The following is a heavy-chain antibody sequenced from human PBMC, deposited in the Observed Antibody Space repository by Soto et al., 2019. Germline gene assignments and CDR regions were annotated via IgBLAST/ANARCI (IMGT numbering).Heavy chain of an antibody. CDR1: GDSVSSNSAA. Sequence: SQTLSLTCAISGDSVSSNSAAWNWIRQSPSRGLEWLGRTYYRSKWYNDYAVSVKSRITINPDTSKNQFSLQLNSVAPEDTAVYYCARIITGTNYYYYGMDVWGQGTTVTVSS. CDR3: ARIITGTNYYYYGMDV. CDR2: TYYRSKWYN. V-gene: IGHV6-1*01. J-gene: IGHJ6*02. D-gene: IGHD1-7*01.